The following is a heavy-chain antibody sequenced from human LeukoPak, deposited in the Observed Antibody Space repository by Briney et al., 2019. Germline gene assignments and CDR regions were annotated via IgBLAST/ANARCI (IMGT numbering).Heavy chain of an antibody. CDR1: GGSISSHY. J-gene: IGHJ4*02. Sequence: SETLSLTCTVSGGSISSHYWSWIRQPPGKGLEWIGYIYYSGSTNYNPSLKSRVTMSVDTSKNQFSLKLCSVTAADTAVYYCAREVCSTSCYIDYWGQGTLVTVSS. CDR2: IYYSGST. D-gene: IGHD2-2*02. V-gene: IGHV4-59*11. CDR3: AREVCSTSCYIDY.